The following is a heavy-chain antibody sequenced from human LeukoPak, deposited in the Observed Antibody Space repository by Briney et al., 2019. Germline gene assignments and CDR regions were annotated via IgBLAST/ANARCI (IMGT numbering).Heavy chain of an antibody. J-gene: IGHJ5*02. CDR2: IIPIFGTA. CDR3: ATVSRPTRFGVVIIPVVWFDP. D-gene: IGHD3-3*01. V-gene: IGHV1-69*13. CDR1: GGTFSSYA. Sequence: ASVKVSCKASGGTFSSYAISWVRQAPGQGLEWMGGIIPIFGTANYAQKFQGRVTITADESTSTAYMELSSLRSEDTAVYYCATVSRPTRFGVVIIPVVWFDPWGQGTLVTVSS.